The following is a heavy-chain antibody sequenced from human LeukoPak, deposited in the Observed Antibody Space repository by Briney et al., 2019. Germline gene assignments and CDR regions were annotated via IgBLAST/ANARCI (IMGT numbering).Heavy chain of an antibody. V-gene: IGHV4-39*07. J-gene: IGHJ5*02. CDR1: GGSISCSIYY. CDR3: ARVRARETFDP. CDR2: IYYSGST. Sequence: SETLSLTCTVSGGSISCSIYYWGWIRLPPGKGLEWIGSIYYSGSTYYNPSLKSRVTISVDTSKNQFSLKLSSVTAADTAVYYCARVRARETFDPWGQGTLVTVSS.